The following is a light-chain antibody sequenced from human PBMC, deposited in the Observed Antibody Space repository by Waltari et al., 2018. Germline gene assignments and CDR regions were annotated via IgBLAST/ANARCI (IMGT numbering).Light chain of an antibody. V-gene: IGKV4-1*01. Sequence: DTVVTKSPDSLAVSLGERATIYCQSSPRLLYSSSNKNYLAWYQQKPRQPPNLLIYWASTRESGVPDRFSGSGSGTDFTLTINSLQAEDVAVYYCQQYYTTPYTFGQGTKLEIK. J-gene: IGKJ2*01. CDR1: PRLLYSSSNKNY. CDR3: QQYYTTPYT. CDR2: WAS.